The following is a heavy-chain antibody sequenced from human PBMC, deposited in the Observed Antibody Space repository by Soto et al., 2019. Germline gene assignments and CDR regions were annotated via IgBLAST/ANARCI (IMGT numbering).Heavy chain of an antibody. CDR3: ARESEDLTSTFDY. V-gene: IGHV3-21*01. CDR2: ISSTTNYI. Sequence: EVQLVESGGGLVKPGGSLRLSCAASGFTFTRYSMNWVRQAPGKGLEWVSSISSTTNYIYYADSMKGRFTVSRDNAKNSGYLEMNSLSAEDTAVYYCARESEDLTSTFDYWGQGTLVTVSS. CDR1: GFTFTRYS. J-gene: IGHJ4*02.